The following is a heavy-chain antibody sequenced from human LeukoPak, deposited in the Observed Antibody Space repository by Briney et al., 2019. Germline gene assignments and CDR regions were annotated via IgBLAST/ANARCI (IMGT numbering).Heavy chain of an antibody. J-gene: IGHJ6*03. Sequence: GGSLRLSCAASGFTFSSYEMNWVRQAPGKGLEWVSCISSSGSTRYYADSVKGRFTISRDNAKNSLYLQMNSLIAEDTAVYYCARDGTSSSGWYGTSYYYYYMDVWGTGTSVTVSS. V-gene: IGHV3-48*03. D-gene: IGHD6-13*01. CDR1: GFTFSSYE. CDR2: ISSSGSTR. CDR3: ARDGTSSSGWYGTSYYYYYMDV.